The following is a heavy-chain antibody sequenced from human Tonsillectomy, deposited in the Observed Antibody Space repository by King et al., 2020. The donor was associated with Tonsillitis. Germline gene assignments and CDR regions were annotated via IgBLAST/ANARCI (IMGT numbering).Heavy chain of an antibody. V-gene: IGHV3-23*04. D-gene: IGHD4-17*01. CDR3: AKDKRGYGDNNWFDP. CDR1: GFTFSDYA. CDR2: GSSSGGST. J-gene: IGHJ5*02. Sequence: VQLVESGGGLVQPGGSLRLSCAASGFTFSDYAMSWVRQVPGKGLEWVSAGSSSGGSTYYADSVKGRFTISRDNSKNTLYLQMNSLRAEDMAVYYCAKDKRGYGDNNWFDPWGQGTLVIVSS.